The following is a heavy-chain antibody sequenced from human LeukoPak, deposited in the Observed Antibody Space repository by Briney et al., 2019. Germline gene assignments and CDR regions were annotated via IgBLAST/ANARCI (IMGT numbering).Heavy chain of an antibody. CDR1: GFTFSSYG. J-gene: IGHJ3*02. CDR2: IWYDGSNK. V-gene: IGHV3-33*01. Sequence: PGGSLRLSCAASGFTFSSYGVHWVRQAPGKGLEWVAVIWYDGSNKYYADSVKGRFTISRDNSKNTLYLQMNSLRAEDTAVYYCARPSSGYYYGAFDIWGQGTMVTVSS. CDR3: ARPSSGYYYGAFDI. D-gene: IGHD3-22*01.